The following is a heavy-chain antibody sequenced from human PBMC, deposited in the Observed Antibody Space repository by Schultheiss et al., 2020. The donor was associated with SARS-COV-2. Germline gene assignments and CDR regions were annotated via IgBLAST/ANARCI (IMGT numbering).Heavy chain of an antibody. CDR1: GGSISSYY. J-gene: IGHJ3*02. CDR2: MYYSGST. CDR3: ARFVPPVYSDSGGPI. V-gene: IGHV4-59*01. Sequence: SETLSLTCIVSGGSISSYYWSWIRQPAGKGLEWIGFMYYSGSTTYNPSLKSRVTMSVDSSNQFSLRLSSVTASDTAVYYCARFVPPVYSDSGGPIWGQGTMVTVSS. D-gene: IGHD3-22*01.